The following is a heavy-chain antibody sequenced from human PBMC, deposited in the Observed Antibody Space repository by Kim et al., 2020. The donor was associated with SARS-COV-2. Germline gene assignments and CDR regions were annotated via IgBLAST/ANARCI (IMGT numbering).Heavy chain of an antibody. CDR3: AKGFLVVVWYNWFDP. J-gene: IGHJ5*02. Sequence: GPVKGRFTISRDNSKNTLYLQMNSLRAEDTAVYYCAKGFLVVVWYNWFDPWGQGTLVTVSS. V-gene: IGHV3-30*02. D-gene: IGHD2-2*01.